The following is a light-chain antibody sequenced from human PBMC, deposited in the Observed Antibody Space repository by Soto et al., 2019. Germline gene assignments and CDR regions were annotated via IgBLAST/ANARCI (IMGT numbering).Light chain of an antibody. J-gene: IGLJ2*01. Sequence: QSVLTQPPSVSAAPGQKVTISCSGSSSNIGNNYVSWYQQLPGTAPKLLIYDNNKRPSGIPDRFSGSKSGTSATLGITGLQTGDGADYYCGTWDSSLSAVVFGGGTKVTV. CDR2: DNN. CDR1: SSNIGNNY. CDR3: GTWDSSLSAVV. V-gene: IGLV1-51*01.